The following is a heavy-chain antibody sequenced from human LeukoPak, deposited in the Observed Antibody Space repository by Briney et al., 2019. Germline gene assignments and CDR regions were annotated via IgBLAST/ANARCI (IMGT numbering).Heavy chain of an antibody. V-gene: IGHV4-30-4*01. CDR2: IYYSEST. CDR1: GGSISSGDYY. CDR3: ARVVVTAFGYFDL. D-gene: IGHD2-2*01. J-gene: IGHJ2*01. Sequence: PSETLSLTCTVSGGSISSGDYYWSWIRQPPGKGLEWIGYIYYSESTYYNPSLKSRVTISVDTSKNQFSLKLSSVTAADTAVYYCARVVVTAFGYFDLWGRGTLVTVSS.